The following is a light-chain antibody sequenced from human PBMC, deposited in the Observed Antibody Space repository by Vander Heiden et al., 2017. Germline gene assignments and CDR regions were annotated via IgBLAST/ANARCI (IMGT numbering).Light chain of an antibody. CDR3: QQSDSTPQT. Sequence: DIQMTQSPSSLSASVGDRVTITCRASQSISSYLNWYQQKPGKAPKLLIYAASSLRSGVPSRFSGSGSGTDFTLTISSLQPEDFATYYCQQSDSTPQTFGQGTKVEIK. CDR1: QSISSY. J-gene: IGKJ1*01. V-gene: IGKV1-39*01. CDR2: AAS.